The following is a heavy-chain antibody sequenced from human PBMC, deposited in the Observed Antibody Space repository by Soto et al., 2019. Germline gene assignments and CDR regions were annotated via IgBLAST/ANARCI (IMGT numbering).Heavy chain of an antibody. V-gene: IGHV1-69*13. Sequence: EASVKVSCKASGGTLSDYAFSWVRQAPGQGLEWMGGIIPIFGSANYAQKLQGRVTITADESTKTAYMELSSLRSEDTAVYYCARGPRDHFYYDSSDYARYYGAFDLWGQGTMVTVSS. D-gene: IGHD3-22*01. CDR3: ARGPRDHFYYDSSDYARYYGAFDL. J-gene: IGHJ3*01. CDR2: IIPIFGSA. CDR1: GGTLSDYA.